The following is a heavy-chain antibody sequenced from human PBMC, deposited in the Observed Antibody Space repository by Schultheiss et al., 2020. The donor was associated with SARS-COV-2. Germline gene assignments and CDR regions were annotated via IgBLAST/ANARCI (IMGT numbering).Heavy chain of an antibody. Sequence: GGSLRLSCAASGFTFSSYSMNWVRQAPGKGLEWVSSISSSSSYIYYADSVKGRFTISRDNAKNSLYLQMNSLRAEDTAVYYCARELARAWGYYYGMDVWGQGTTVTVSS. V-gene: IGHV3-21*01. D-gene: IGHD3-16*01. J-gene: IGHJ6*02. CDR2: ISSSSSYI. CDR1: GFTFSSYS. CDR3: ARELARAWGYYYGMDV.